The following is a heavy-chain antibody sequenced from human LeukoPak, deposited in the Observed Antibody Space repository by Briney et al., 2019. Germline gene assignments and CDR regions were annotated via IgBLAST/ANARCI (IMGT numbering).Heavy chain of an antibody. CDR1: GFTFSSYA. CDR3: AKDGITIFGVAPSFNWFDP. J-gene: IGHJ5*02. CDR2: ISGSGGST. D-gene: IGHD3-3*01. Sequence: GGSLRLSCAASGFTFSSYAMSWVRQAPGKGLEWVSAISGSGGSTYYADSVKGRFTISRDNSKNTLHLQMNSLRAEDTAVYYCAKDGITIFGVAPSFNWFDPWGQGTLVTVSS. V-gene: IGHV3-23*01.